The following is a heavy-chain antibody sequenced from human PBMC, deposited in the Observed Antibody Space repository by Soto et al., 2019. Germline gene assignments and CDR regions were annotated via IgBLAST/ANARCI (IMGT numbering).Heavy chain of an antibody. CDR2: IVVVNGNT. CDR1: GFTFGSSS. J-gene: IGHJ5*02. D-gene: IGHD3-22*01. Sequence: SVEVSCKASGFTFGSSSVQWVRQARGQRLERIGWIVVVNGNTNYAQKFQDRVTITRDMSTRTAYMELSSLRPEDTAMYYCADSIPMVVGWFNPWG. CDR3: ADSIPMVVGWFNP. V-gene: IGHV1-58*01.